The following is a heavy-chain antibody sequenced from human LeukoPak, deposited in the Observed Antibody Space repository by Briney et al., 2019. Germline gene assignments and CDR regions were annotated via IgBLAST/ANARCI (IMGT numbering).Heavy chain of an antibody. CDR2: IYHSGST. CDR1: GGSISSSNW. J-gene: IGHJ1*01. Sequence: SETLSLTCAVSGGSISSSNWWSWVRQPPGKGLEWIGEIYHSGSTNYNPSLKSRVTISVDKSKNQFSLKLSSVTAADTAVYYCAGGYSSSWYAEYFQHWGQGTLVTVSS. V-gene: IGHV4-4*02. CDR3: AGGYSSSWYAEYFQH. D-gene: IGHD6-13*01.